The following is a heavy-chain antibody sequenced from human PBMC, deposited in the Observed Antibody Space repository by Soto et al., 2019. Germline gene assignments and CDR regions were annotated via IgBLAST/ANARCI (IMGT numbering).Heavy chain of an antibody. CDR2: IYSGGRT. CDR1: GFTVSSNN. J-gene: IGHJ4*02. CDR3: AREAISSDYFDY. Sequence: EVQLVETGGGLIQPGGSLRLSWAASGFTVSSNNRGWVRQAPGQGLGGVSFIYSGGRTYYADSVKGRFTISRDNSKNTLYLQMNSLRAEDTAVYYCAREAISSDYFDYWGQGTLVIVSS. V-gene: IGHV3-53*02. D-gene: IGHD3-22*01.